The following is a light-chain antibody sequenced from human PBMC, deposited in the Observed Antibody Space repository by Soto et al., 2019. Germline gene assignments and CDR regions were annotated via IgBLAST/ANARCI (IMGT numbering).Light chain of an antibody. CDR2: SNN. J-gene: IGLJ1*01. V-gene: IGLV1-44*01. CDR1: SSNIGSNT. Sequence: QSVLTQPLSASGTPGQRVTISCSGSSSNIGSNTVNWYQQLPGTAPKLLIYSNNERPSGVPDRFSGSKSGTSASLAISGLQSEDEADFYCAAWDDSLNAYVIGTGTNVTVL. CDR3: AAWDDSLNAYV.